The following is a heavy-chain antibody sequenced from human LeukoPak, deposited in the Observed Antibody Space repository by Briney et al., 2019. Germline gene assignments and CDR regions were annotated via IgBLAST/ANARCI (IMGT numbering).Heavy chain of an antibody. CDR2: ISGSGGST. D-gene: IGHD3-10*01. CDR1: GFTFSSYA. Sequence: PGGSLRLSCAASGFTFSSYAMSWVRQAPGKGLEWVSAISGSGGSTYYADSVKGRFTISRDNSKNTLYLQMNSLRAVDTAVYYCAKRYGSGSYGYFDYWGQGTLVTVSS. V-gene: IGHV3-23*01. J-gene: IGHJ4*02. CDR3: AKRYGSGSYGYFDY.